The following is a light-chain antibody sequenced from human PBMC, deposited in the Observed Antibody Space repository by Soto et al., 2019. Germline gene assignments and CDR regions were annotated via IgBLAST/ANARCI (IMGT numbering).Light chain of an antibody. V-gene: IGKV1-33*01. J-gene: IGKJ5*01. CDR3: QQYDSLPLT. CDR2: DVS. Sequence: DIQVTQTPPSLSLSVVDRVTITCEASQDISNYLHWFQQKPGKAPQLLIFDVSNLQTGVPSRFSGGGSGTDFALTISSLEPEDIATYYCQQYDSLPLTFGQGTRLEI. CDR1: QDISNY.